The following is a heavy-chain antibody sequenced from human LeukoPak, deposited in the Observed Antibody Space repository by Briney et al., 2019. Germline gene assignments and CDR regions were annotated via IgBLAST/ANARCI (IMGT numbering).Heavy chain of an antibody. CDR3: VRDGEGVAISVNYWFDP. V-gene: IGHV1-8*01. D-gene: IGHD3-10*01. Sequence: ASVKVSCKTSGYTFTNYDINWVRQASGQGFEWMGWMNPNNGNTGYAQKFQGRVTMTRDTSISTAYMELRDLTSEDTAVYYCVRDGEGVAISVNYWFDPWGQGTLVTVSS. CDR1: GYTFTNYD. CDR2: MNPNNGNT. J-gene: IGHJ5*02.